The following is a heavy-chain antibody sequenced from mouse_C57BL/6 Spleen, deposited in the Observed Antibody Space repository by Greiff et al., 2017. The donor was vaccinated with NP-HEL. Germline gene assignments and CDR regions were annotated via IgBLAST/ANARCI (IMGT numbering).Heavy chain of an antibody. J-gene: IGHJ4*01. Sequence: QVQLQQSGAELVKPGASVKISCKASGYAFSSYWMNWVKQRPGKGLEWIGMINPGEGDTNYNGKFKGKATLTVDKSSSTAYMQLSSLTSEYSAVYYCASSYASSSYAMDYWGQGTSVTVSS. V-gene: IGHV1-80*01. D-gene: IGHD1-1*01. CDR3: ASSYASSSYAMDY. CDR1: GYAFSSYW. CDR2: INPGEGDT.